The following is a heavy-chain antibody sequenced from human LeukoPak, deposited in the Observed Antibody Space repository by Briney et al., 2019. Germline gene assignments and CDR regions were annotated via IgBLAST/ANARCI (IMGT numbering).Heavy chain of an antibody. CDR1: GFTFSSYA. D-gene: IGHD2-2*01. CDR3: AKDYCSSTSCHMDY. V-gene: IGHV3-23*01. J-gene: IGHJ4*02. CDR2: ISGSGGST. Sequence: GGSLRLSCAASGFTFSSYAMSWVRQAPGEGLEWVSAISGSGGSTYYADSVKGRFTISRDNSKNTLYLQMNSLRAEDTAVYYCAKDYCSSTSCHMDYWGQGTLVTVSS.